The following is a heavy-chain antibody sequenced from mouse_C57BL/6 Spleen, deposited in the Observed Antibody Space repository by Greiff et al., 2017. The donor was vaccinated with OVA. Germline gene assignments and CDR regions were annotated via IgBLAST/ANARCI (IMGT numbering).Heavy chain of an antibody. D-gene: IGHD1-1*01. CDR2: ISSGGSYT. CDR1: GFTFSSYG. J-gene: IGHJ4*01. V-gene: IGHV5-6*01. CDR3: ARPTTSGMDY. Sequence: VQLQQSGGDLVKPGGSLKLSCAASGFTFSSYGMSWVRQTPDKRLEWVATISSGGSYTYYPDSVKGRFTISRDNAKNTLYLQMSSLKSEDTAMYYCARPTTSGMDYWGQGTSVTVSS.